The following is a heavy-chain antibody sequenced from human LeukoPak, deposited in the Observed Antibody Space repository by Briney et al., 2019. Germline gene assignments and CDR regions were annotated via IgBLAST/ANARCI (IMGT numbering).Heavy chain of an antibody. Sequence: SETLSLTCTVSGGSISSSSYYWGWIRQPPGKGLEWIGSIYYSGSTYYNPSLKSRVTISVDTSKNQFSLKLSSVTAADTAVYSGARQLSGCFFAPGGKGTLVPVSS. V-gene: IGHV4-39*01. CDR3: ARQLSGCFFAP. CDR2: IYYSGST. CDR1: GGSISSSSYY. D-gene: IGHD2-8*01. J-gene: IGHJ5*02.